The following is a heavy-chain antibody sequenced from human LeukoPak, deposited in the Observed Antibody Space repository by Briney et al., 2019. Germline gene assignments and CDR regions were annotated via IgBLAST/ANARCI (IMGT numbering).Heavy chain of an antibody. CDR3: ARGTSSSWYYFDY. CDR2: ISSSSSYI. J-gene: IGHJ4*02. CDR1: GFTVSSKY. Sequence: GGSLRLSCAASGFTVSSKYMNWVRQAPGKGLEWVSSISSSSSYIYYADSVEGRFTISRDNAKNSLYLQMNSLRAEDTAVYYCARGTSSSWYYFDYWGQGTLVTVSS. D-gene: IGHD6-13*01. V-gene: IGHV3-21*01.